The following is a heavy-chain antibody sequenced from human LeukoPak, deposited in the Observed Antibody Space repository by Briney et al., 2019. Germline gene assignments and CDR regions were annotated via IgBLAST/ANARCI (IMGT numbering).Heavy chain of an antibody. D-gene: IGHD6-19*01. J-gene: IGHJ5*01. CDR1: GGSISSDTYF. Sequence: PSETLSLTCTVSGGSISSDTYFWSWIRQPAGKGLEWIGRISSTGRTDYNPSLTSRVTISVDTSKNQFSMKLSSVTAADTAVYHCAKGAGPPWFDSWGQGTLVTVSS. CDR3: AKGAGPPWFDS. CDR2: ISSTGRT. V-gene: IGHV4-61*02.